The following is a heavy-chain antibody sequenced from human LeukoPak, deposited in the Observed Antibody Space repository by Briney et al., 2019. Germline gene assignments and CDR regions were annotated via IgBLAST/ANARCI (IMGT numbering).Heavy chain of an antibody. CDR2: FDPEDGET. Sequence: ASVKVSCKVSGYTLTELSMHWVRQAPGKGLEWMGGFDPEDGETIYAQKFQGRVTMTEDTSTDTAYMELSSLRSEDTAVYYCATFSFSNYAHAFDIWGQGTMVTVSS. D-gene: IGHD4-11*01. V-gene: IGHV1-24*01. CDR3: ATFSFSNYAHAFDI. CDR1: GYTLTELS. J-gene: IGHJ3*02.